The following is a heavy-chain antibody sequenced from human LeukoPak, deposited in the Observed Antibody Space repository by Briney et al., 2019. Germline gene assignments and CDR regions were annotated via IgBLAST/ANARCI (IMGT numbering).Heavy chain of an antibody. Sequence: SGTLSLTCAVSGGSISSSNWWSWVRQPPGKGLEWIGEIYHSGSTNYNPSLKSRVTISVDTSKNQFSLKLSSVTAADTAVYYCARLIVATINAFDIWGQGTMVTVSS. CDR3: ARLIVATINAFDI. D-gene: IGHD5-12*01. V-gene: IGHV4-4*02. CDR2: IYHSGST. J-gene: IGHJ3*02. CDR1: GGSISSSNW.